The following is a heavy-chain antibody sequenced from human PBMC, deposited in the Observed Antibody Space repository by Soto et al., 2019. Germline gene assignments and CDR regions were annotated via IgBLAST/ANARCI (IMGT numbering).Heavy chain of an antibody. CDR3: ARGRCSSTSCYRYYYYGMDV. D-gene: IGHD2-2*01. J-gene: IGHJ6*02. CDR1: GGSFSGYY. CDR2: INHSGST. V-gene: IGHV4-34*01. Sequence: PSETLSLTCAVHGGSFSGYYWSWIRQPPGKGLEWIGEINHSGSTNYNPSLKSRVTISVDTSKNQFSLKLSSVTAADTAVYYCARGRCSSTSCYRYYYYGMDVWGQGTTVTVS.